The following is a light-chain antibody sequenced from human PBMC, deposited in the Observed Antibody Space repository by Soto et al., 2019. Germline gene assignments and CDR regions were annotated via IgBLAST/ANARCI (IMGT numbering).Light chain of an antibody. CDR3: AAWDDSLSGLV. Sequence: QSVLTQPPSASGTPGQRVTISCSGSSSNIGDNYVYWYKQLPGTAPKLVIYRNNQRPSGVPDRFSGSKSATSASLAITGLRPEDEADYYCAAWDDSLSGLVFGRGTKLTVL. CDR2: RNN. J-gene: IGLJ2*01. CDR1: SSNIGDNY. V-gene: IGLV1-47*01.